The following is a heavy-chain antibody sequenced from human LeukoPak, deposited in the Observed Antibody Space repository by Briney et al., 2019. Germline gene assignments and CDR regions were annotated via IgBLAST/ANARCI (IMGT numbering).Heavy chain of an antibody. CDR3: ARENNSGYDWSLPEHAFDI. CDR1: GGSISSGSYY. Sequence: PSETLSLTCTVSGGSISSGSYYWSWIRQPAGKGLEWIGRIYTSGSTNYNPSLKSRVTMSVDTSKNQFSLKLSSVTAADTAVYYCARENNSGYDWSLPEHAFDIWGQGTMVTVSS. V-gene: IGHV4-61*02. D-gene: IGHD5-12*01. CDR2: IYTSGST. J-gene: IGHJ3*02.